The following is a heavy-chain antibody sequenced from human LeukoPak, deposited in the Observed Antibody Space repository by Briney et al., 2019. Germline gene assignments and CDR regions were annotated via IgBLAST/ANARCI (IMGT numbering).Heavy chain of an antibody. CDR3: ARGRIAAAGIAGWFDP. V-gene: IGHV4-34*01. D-gene: IGHD6-13*01. J-gene: IGHJ5*02. Sequence: SETLSLTCAVYGGSFSGYYWSWIRQPPGKGLEWIGEINHSGSTSYNPSLKSRVTISVDTSKNQFSLKLSSVTAADTVVYYCARGRIAAAGIAGWFDPWGQGTLVTVSS. CDR1: GGSFSGYY. CDR2: INHSGST.